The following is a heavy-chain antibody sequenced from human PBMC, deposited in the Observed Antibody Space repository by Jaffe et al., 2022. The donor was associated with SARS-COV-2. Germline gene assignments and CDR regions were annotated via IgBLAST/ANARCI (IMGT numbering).Heavy chain of an antibody. V-gene: IGHV7-4-1*02. CDR2: INTNTGNP. CDR3: ARGPYSGNYDYFQL. J-gene: IGHJ1*01. D-gene: IGHD1-26*01. CDR1: GYTFTNYI. Sequence: QVQLVQSGSELKKPGASVKVSCKTSGYTFTNYIINWVRQAPGQGLEWMGWINTNTGNPTYAQGFTGRFVFSLDTSVSTAYLQISSLKAEDTAVYYCARGPYSGNYDYFQLWGQGTLVTVS.